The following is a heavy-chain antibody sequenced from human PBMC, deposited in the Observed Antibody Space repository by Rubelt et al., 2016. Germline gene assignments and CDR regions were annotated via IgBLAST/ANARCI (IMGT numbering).Heavy chain of an antibody. Sequence: QVPGKGLVWVSRINSDGSSTSYVDSVKGRFTISRDNAKNTLYLQMNSLRDEDTAVYYCARGSYYFDYWGQGTLFTVSS. V-gene: IGHV3-74*01. CDR2: INSDGSST. D-gene: IGHD2-21*01. J-gene: IGHJ4*02. CDR3: ARGSYYFDY.